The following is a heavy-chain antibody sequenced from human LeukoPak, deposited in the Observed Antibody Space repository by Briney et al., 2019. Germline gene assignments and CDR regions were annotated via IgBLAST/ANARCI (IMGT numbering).Heavy chain of an antibody. Sequence: GGSLRLSCAASGLTFGTYAMTWVRQAPGKGLEWVSSIHNSGDKTFYSDSVRGRFTISRDNSKSTVYLQMNSLRADDTALYYCAKETGGDWGYFEYWGQGILVTVSS. D-gene: IGHD2-21*01. CDR2: IHNSGDKT. V-gene: IGHV3-23*01. J-gene: IGHJ4*02. CDR1: GLTFGTYA. CDR3: AKETGGDWGYFEY.